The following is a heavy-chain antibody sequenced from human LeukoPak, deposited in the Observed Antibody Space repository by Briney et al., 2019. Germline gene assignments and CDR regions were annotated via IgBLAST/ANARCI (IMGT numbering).Heavy chain of an antibody. CDR1: GGSISSYY. CDR3: ARDFPRPYAGAEPWSFDI. V-gene: IGHV4-59*01. Sequence: SETLSLTCTVSGGSISSYYWSWIRQPPGKGLEWIGYIYYSGSTNYNPSLKSRVTISVDTSKNQFSLKLSSVTAADTAVYYCARDFPRPYAGAEPWSFDIWGQGTMVTVSS. J-gene: IGHJ3*02. CDR2: IYYSGST. D-gene: IGHD2-2*01.